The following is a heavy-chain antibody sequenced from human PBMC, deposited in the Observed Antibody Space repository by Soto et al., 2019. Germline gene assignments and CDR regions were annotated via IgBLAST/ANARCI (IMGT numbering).Heavy chain of an antibody. J-gene: IGHJ6*03. CDR1: GFTFSSYG. CDR2: IWYDGSNK. CDR3: AREGRIAAAGTEYYMDV. Sequence: GGSLRLSCAASGFTFSSYGMHWVRQAPGKGLEWVAVIWYDGSNKYYADSMKGRFTISRDNSKNTLYLQMNSLRAEDTAVYYCAREGRIAAAGTEYYMDVWGKGTTVTVSS. V-gene: IGHV3-33*01. D-gene: IGHD6-13*01.